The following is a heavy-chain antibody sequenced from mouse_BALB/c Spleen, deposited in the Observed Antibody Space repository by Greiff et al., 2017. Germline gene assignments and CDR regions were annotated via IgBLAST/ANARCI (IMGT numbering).Heavy chain of an antibody. D-gene: IGHD2-2*01. Sequence: EVQRVESGGGLVKPGGSLKLSCEASGFTFSDYSMYWVRQTPEKRLEWVATISDGGSYTYYPDSVKGRFTISRDNAKNNLYLQMSSLKSEDTAMYYCARGGGYSFLYYFDYWGQGTTLTVSS. CDR1: GFTFSDYS. J-gene: IGHJ2*01. V-gene: IGHV5-4*02. CDR3: ARGGGYSFLYYFDY. CDR2: ISDGGSYT.